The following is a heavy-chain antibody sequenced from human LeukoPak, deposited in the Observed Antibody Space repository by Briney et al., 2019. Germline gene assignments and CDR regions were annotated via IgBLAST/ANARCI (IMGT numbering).Heavy chain of an antibody. CDR1: GDRFTSYW. J-gene: IGHJ6*02. CDR3: ARLAYYYIIGYYLYYYYGMDV. Sequence: HGASLQIPCQGPGDRFTSYWDGWVRQLPGKGLRRLGIINPVDSDTKYSPSFQGQVCISADWSISTAYLQWSSLKASDTAVYYCARLAYYYIIGYYLYYYYGMDVWGQGTTVTVSS. V-gene: IGHV5-51*01. D-gene: IGHD3-22*01. CDR2: INPVDSDT.